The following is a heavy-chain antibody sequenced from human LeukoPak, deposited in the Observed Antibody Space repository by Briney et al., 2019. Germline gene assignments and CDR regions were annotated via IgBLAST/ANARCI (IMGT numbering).Heavy chain of an antibody. D-gene: IGHD6-19*01. J-gene: IGHJ4*02. CDR1: GYSFTGYW. CDR2: IYPGDSDT. CDR3: ARLWQGGWYAGAVGHFDY. V-gene: IGHV5-51*01. Sequence: GESLKISCKGSGYSFTGYWIGWVRQMPGKCLEWMGIIYPGDSDTRYSPSFQGQVTISADKSISTAYLQWSSLKASDTAMYYCARLWQGGWYAGAVGHFDYWGQGTLVTVSS.